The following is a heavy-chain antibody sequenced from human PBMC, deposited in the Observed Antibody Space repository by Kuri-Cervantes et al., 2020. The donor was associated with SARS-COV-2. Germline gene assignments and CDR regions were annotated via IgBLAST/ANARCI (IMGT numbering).Heavy chain of an antibody. CDR1: GFTFSSYE. J-gene: IGHJ4*02. CDR2: ISSSGSTI. V-gene: IGHV3-48*03. CDR3: ARVVTESGSEDY. D-gene: IGHD1-26*01. Sequence: GESLKISCAASGFTFSSYEMNWVRQAPGKGLEWVSYISSSGSTIYYADSVKGRFTISRDNSKNTLYLQMNSLRAEDTAVYYCARVVTESGSEDYWGQGTLVTVSS.